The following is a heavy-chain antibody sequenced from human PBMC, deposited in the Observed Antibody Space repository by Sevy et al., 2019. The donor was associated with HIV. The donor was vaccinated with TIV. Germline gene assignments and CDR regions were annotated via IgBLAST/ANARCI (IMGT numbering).Heavy chain of an antibody. D-gene: IGHD3-22*01. CDR3: ARLSVYYYDSDGYYTTGNAFDI. V-gene: IGHV3-53*01. CDR1: GFTVNSNY. J-gene: IGHJ3*02. Sequence: GGSLRLSCAATGFTVNSNYMSWVRQAPGKGLEWVSIIYTGDNTYYTDSVKGRFTISRDNSKNTLYLQMNSLRAEDTAVYYWARLSVYYYDSDGYYTTGNAFDIWGQRTMVTVSS. CDR2: IYTGDNT.